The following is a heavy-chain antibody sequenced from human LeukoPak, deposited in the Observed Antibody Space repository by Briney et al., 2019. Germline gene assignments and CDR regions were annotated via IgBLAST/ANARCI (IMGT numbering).Heavy chain of an antibody. V-gene: IGHV1-2*02. Sequence: ASVKVSCKASGYIFTDYYMYWVRQAPGQGPEWMGWINPNSGGTNYAQKFQGRVTITRNTSISTAYMELSSLRSEDTAVYYCARSQNYYDSSGYSNYFDYWGQGTLVTVSS. J-gene: IGHJ4*02. CDR3: ARSQNYYDSSGYSNYFDY. CDR1: GYIFTDYY. CDR2: INPNSGGT. D-gene: IGHD3-22*01.